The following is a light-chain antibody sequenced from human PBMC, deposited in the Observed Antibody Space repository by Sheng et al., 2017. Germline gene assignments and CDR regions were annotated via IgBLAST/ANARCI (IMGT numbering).Light chain of an antibody. CDR1: ELGDKY. CDR2: RDS. CDR3: QAWDSSTVV. V-gene: IGLV3-1*01. Sequence: SYELTQPPSVSVSPGQTASITCSGNELGDKYAFWYQQKPGQSPVLVIYRDSRRPSGIPERFTGSNSGNTATLTISGTQSMDEADYYCQAWDSSTVVFGGGTKLTVL. J-gene: IGLJ2*01.